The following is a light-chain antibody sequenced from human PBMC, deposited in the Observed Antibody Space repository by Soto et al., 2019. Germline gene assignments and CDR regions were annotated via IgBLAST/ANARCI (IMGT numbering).Light chain of an antibody. V-gene: IGKV3-20*01. CDR3: QQYVASPLT. J-gene: IGKJ4*01. CDR1: QRVDCNS. CDR2: GAS. Sequence: EFVLTQSPGALSVSPGETVTLSCRASQRVDCNSLAWYHHKPGLAPRLLIFGASTRATRIPDRFSGSGSGTDFTLTITRLEPEDSGLYYCQQYVASPLTFGGGTRV.